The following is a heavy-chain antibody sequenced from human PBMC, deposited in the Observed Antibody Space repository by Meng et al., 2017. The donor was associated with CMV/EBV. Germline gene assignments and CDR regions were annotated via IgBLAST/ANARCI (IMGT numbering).Heavy chain of an antibody. CDR1: GFTFSSYS. V-gene: IGHV3-21*01. CDR2: ISSSSSYI. J-gene: IGHJ4*02. CDR3: ARLNLPLGFDY. Sequence: GESLKISCAASGFTFSSYSMDWVRQAPGKGLEWVSSISSSSSYIYYADSVKGRFTISRDNAKNSLYLQMSSLRAEDTAVYYCARLNLPLGFDYWGQGTLVTVSS.